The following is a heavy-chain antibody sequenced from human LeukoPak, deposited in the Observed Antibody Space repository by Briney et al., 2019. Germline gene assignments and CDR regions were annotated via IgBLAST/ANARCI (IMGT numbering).Heavy chain of an antibody. V-gene: IGHV3-33*01. CDR1: GFTFSSYG. CDR3: ARDSTGMGYGSGYDY. D-gene: IGHD6-19*01. CDR2: IWYDGSNK. J-gene: IGHJ4*02. Sequence: GRSLRLSCAASGFTFSSYGMHWVRQAPGKGLEWVAVIWYDGSNKHYADSVKGRFTISRDNSKNTLYLQMNSLRAEDTAVYYCARDSTGMGYGSGYDYWGQGTLVTVSS.